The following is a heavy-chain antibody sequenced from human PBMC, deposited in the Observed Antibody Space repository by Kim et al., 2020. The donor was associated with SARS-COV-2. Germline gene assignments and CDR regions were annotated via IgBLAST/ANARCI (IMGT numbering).Heavy chain of an antibody. CDR3: AKDPYYDILPNVYYFDY. CDR1: GFTFSSYG. Sequence: GGSLRLSCAASGFTFSSYGMHWVRQAPGKGLEWVAVISYDGSTKYYADSVKGRFTISRDNSKNTLYLQMNSLRAEDTAVYYCAKDPYYDILPNVYYFDYWGQGTLVTVSS. J-gene: IGHJ4*02. CDR2: ISYDGSTK. V-gene: IGHV3-30*18. D-gene: IGHD3-9*01.